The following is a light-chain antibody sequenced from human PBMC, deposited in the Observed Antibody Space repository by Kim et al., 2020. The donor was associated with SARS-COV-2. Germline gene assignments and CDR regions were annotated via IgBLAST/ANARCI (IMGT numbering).Light chain of an antibody. CDR2: QAS. V-gene: IGKV1-5*03. CDR1: QSISGW. Sequence: DIQMTQSPSTLSASVGDRVTITCRASQSISGWLAWYQQKPGEAPKLLIYQASSLESGVSSRFSGSGSGTEFTLTISSLQPDDFATYYCQQYSSYPYTFGQGTKLEI. J-gene: IGKJ2*01. CDR3: QQYSSYPYT.